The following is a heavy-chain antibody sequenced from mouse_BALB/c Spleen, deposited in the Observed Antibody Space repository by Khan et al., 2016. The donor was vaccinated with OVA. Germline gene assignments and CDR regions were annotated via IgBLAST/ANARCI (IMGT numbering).Heavy chain of an antibody. V-gene: IGHV1-7*01. CDR3: TRDRSDY. CDR1: GYTFTTYW. Sequence: QIQLVQSGAELAKPGASVQMSCKASGYTFTTYWMHWVKQRPGQGLEWIGYINPTSGYTDYSENFKDKATLSADKSSSTAYMQLSRLTSEDSAVYYCTRDRSDYWGQGTTLTVSS. J-gene: IGHJ2*01. CDR2: INPTSGYT.